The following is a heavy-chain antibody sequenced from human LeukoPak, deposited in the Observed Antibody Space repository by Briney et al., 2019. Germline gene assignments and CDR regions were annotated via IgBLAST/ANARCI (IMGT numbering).Heavy chain of an antibody. J-gene: IGHJ5*02. CDR2: IVVGSGNT. V-gene: IGHV1-58*01. D-gene: IGHD2-2*01. CDR3: AASPPDIVVVPAAPFDP. CDR1: GFTFTSSA. Sequence: SVKVSCKASGFTFTSSAVQWVRQARGQRLEWIGWIVVGSGNTNYAQKFQERVTITRDMSTSTAYMELSSLGSEDTAVYYCAASPPDIVVVPAAPFDPWGQGTLVTVSS.